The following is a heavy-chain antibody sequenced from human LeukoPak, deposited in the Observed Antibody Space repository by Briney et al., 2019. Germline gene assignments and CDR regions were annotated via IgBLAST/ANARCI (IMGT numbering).Heavy chain of an antibody. D-gene: IGHD3-22*01. CDR1: GFTFSSYW. J-gene: IGHJ4*02. CDR3: ASDIRSSSGHNY. CDR2: INSDGSST. Sequence: PGGSLRLSCAASGFTFSSYWMHWVRQSPGKGLVWVSRINSDGSSTSYADSVKGRFTISRDNAKNTLYLQMNSLRAEDTAVYYCASDIRSSSGHNYWGQGTLVTVSS. V-gene: IGHV3-74*01.